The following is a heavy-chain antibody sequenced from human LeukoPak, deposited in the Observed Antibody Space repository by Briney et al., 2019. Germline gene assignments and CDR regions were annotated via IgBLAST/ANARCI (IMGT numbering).Heavy chain of an antibody. CDR2: INADGSGT. V-gene: IGHV3-74*01. D-gene: IGHD2-2*01. J-gene: IGHJ5*02. CDR1: GFTFSSHW. Sequence: GRSLRLSRAASGFTFSSHWMHWVRQAPEKGLVGVAHINADGSGTYYAASVKGRFTISRDNAKNTLYLQMHSLTAEDTAVYYCVRGALRDCSYTSCSRRNWFDPWGQGTLVTVSS. CDR3: VRGALRDCSYTSCSRRNWFDP.